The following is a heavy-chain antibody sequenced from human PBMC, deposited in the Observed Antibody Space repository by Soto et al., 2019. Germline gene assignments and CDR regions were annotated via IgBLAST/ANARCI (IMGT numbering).Heavy chain of an antibody. CDR1: GDSISSGGYY. CDR2: IYYSGST. D-gene: IGHD2-15*01. V-gene: IGHV4-31*03. CDR3: ARDVKRYGVFDD. J-gene: IGHJ4*02. Sequence: PSEALSLTCTVSGDSISSGGYYWSWIRQHPGKGLEWIGYIYYSGSTYYNPSLKSRVTISVDTSKNQFSLKLSSVTAADTAVYYWARDVKRYGVFDDRRQRPLVTV.